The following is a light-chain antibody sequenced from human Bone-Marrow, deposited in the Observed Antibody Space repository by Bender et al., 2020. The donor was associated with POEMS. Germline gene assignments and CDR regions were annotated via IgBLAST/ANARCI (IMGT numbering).Light chain of an antibody. V-gene: IGLV1-40*01. CDR2: GYN. J-gene: IGLJ3*02. Sequence: QSVLTQPPSVSGAPGQRVTISCTGSSSNTGSGYDINWYQHLPGTAPKLLICGYNNRPSGVPDRFSGSKSGTSASLAITGLQAEDEGDYYCSSFAGRYTLVFGGGTKVTVL. CDR1: SSNTGSGYD. CDR3: SSFAGRYTLV.